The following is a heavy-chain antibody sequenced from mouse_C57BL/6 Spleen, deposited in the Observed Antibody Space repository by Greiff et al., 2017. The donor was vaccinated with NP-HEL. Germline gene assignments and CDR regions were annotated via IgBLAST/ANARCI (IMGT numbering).Heavy chain of an antibody. CDR3: ARRGIYDGYYDWYFDV. D-gene: IGHD2-3*01. CDR2: IDPSDSET. J-gene: IGHJ1*03. CDR1: GYTFTSYW. Sequence: QVQLKQPGAELVRPGSSVKLSCKASGYTFTSYWMHWVKQRPIQGLEWIGNIDPSDSETHYNQKFKDKATLTVDKSSSTAYMQLSSLTSEDSAVYYWARRGIYDGYYDWYFDVWGTGTTVTVSS. V-gene: IGHV1-52*01.